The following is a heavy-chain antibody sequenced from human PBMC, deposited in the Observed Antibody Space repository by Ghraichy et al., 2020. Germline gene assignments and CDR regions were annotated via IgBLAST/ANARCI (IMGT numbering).Heavy chain of an antibody. D-gene: IGHD2-21*01. CDR3: AAIKPRRDY. CDR2: VYSTATT. CDR1: RVSLSVTSYY. J-gene: IGHJ4*02. V-gene: IGHV4-39*01. Sequence: GSLRLSCTVSRVSLSVTSYYWAWIRQPPGKGLEWIGSVYSTATTYYSPSLESRVTMSVDTSKNQFSLKLTSVTAADTAVYFCAAIKPRRDYWGQGTLVTVSS.